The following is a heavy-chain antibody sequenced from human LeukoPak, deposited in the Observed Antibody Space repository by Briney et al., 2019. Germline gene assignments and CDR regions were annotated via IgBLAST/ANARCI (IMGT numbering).Heavy chain of an antibody. CDR3: ARDRDLWFGARDYYYYGMDV. CDR1: GYTFTSHA. V-gene: IGHV7-4-1*02. Sequence: GASVKVSCKASGYTFTSHAMNWVRQAPGQGLEWMGWINTNTGNPTYAQGFTGRFVFSLDTSVSTAYLQISSLKAEDTAVYYCARDRDLWFGARDYYYYGMDVWGQGTTVTVSS. D-gene: IGHD3-10*01. J-gene: IGHJ6*02. CDR2: INTNTGNP.